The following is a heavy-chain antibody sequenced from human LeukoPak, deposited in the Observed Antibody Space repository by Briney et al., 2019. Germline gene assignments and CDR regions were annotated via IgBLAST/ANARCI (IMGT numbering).Heavy chain of an antibody. V-gene: IGHV3-30*02. CDR2: IRYDGSNK. CDR1: EFTFSAYG. Sequence: GGSLRLSCAASEFTFSAYGMHWVRQAPGKGLEWVAFIRYDGSNKYSADSVKGRFTIARDNSKNTLYLQMNSLKAEDTAVYYCAKDAQYYDFWSGWNNTYYYYMDVWGKGTTVTVSS. D-gene: IGHD3-3*01. CDR3: AKDAQYYDFWSGWNNTYYYYMDV. J-gene: IGHJ6*03.